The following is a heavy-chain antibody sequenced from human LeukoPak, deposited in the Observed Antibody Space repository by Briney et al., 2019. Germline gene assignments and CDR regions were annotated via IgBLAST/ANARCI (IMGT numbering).Heavy chain of an antibody. J-gene: IGHJ4*02. CDR3: ARSPYDRSVSRPYYFDY. D-gene: IGHD3-22*01. Sequence: ASVKVSCKASGYTFASYGINWVRQAPGQGLEWMGRITTYNDSTNYAQKLQGRVTMTTDTSTSTAYIELRSLKSDDTAVYYCARSPYDRSVSRPYYFDYWGQGTLVTVSS. CDR1: GYTFASYG. V-gene: IGHV1-18*01. CDR2: ITTYNDST.